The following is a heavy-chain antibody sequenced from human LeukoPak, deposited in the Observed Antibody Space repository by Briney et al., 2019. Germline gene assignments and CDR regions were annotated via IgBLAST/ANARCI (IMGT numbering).Heavy chain of an antibody. CDR1: GYTFTSYG. V-gene: IGHV1-18*01. CDR3: ARDHVDIVATASDY. J-gene: IGHJ4*02. CDR2: ISAYNGNT. D-gene: IGHD5-12*01. Sequence: ASVKVSCKASGYTFTSYGISWVRQAPGQGLEWVGLISAYNGNTNYAQKLQGRVTMTTDTSTSTAYMELRSLRSDDTAVYYCARDHVDIVATASDYWGQGTLVTVSS.